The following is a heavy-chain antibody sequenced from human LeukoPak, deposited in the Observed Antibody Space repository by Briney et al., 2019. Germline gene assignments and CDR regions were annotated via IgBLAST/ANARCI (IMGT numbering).Heavy chain of an antibody. CDR1: GFTFSSYW. J-gene: IGHJ4*02. CDR3: ARGGPYSASDY. V-gene: IGHV3-74*01. D-gene: IGHD1-26*01. CDR2: ISSDGSST. Sequence: GGSLRLSRAASGFTFSSYWMHWVRQAPGKGLVWVSRISSDGSSTSYADSVKGRFTISRDNAKNTLHLQMNSLRAEDTAVYYCARGGPYSASDYWGQGTLVTVSS.